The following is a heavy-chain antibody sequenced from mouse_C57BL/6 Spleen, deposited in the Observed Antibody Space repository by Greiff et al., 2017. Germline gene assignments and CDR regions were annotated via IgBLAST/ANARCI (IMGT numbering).Heavy chain of an antibody. CDR3: ARSWVYYSNYYYAMDY. Sequence: QVQLQQPGAELVKPGASVKMSCKASGYTFTSYWITWVKQRPGQGLEWIGDIYPGSGSTNYNEKFKSKDTLTVDTSSSTAYMQLSSLTSEDSAVYYCARSWVYYSNYYYAMDYWGQGTSVTVSS. J-gene: IGHJ4*01. CDR2: IYPGSGST. V-gene: IGHV1-55*01. CDR1: GYTFTSYW. D-gene: IGHD2-5*01.